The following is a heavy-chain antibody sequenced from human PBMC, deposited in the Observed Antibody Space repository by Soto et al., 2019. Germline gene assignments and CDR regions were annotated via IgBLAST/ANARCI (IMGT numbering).Heavy chain of an antibody. Sequence: GGSLRLACAASGFTFSSYCINWVRQAPGKGREWVANIKQAGSEKYYGDCVKGRFTISRDNAKNSLYLQMNSLRAEDPAVYYCATGGTQMVAHWRHGALVTVS. J-gene: IGHJ5*02. CDR1: GFTFSSYC. CDR2: IKQAGSEK. CDR3: ATGGTQMVAH. D-gene: IGHD1-26*01. V-gene: IGHV3-7*01.